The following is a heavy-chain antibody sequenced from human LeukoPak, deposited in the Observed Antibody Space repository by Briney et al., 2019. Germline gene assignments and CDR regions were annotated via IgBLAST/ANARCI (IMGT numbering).Heavy chain of an antibody. CDR2: ISSNGGST. CDR1: GFTFSYYA. D-gene: IGHD1-7*01. CDR3: ARGPPRITGTTRWFDP. Sequence: PGGSLRLSCAASGFTFSYYAMHWVRQAPGKGLEYVSAISSNGGSTYYANSVKGRFTISRDNSKNTLYLQMGSLRAEDMAVYYCARGPPRITGTTRWFDPWGQGTLVTVSS. J-gene: IGHJ5*02. V-gene: IGHV3-64*01.